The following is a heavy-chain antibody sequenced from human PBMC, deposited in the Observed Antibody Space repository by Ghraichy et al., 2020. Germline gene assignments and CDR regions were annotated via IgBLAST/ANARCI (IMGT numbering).Heavy chain of an antibody. CDR3: ARDQLQLDY. CDR1: GASISRGDNY. CDR2: IHSSGKT. Sequence: SQTLSLTCTVSGASISRGDNYWTWIRQAPGKGLEWIGYIHSSGKTYYSPSLKSRVSMSVDTSQNHFSLKVTSVTAADTAVYYCARDQLQLDYWGQGTLVTVSS. V-gene: IGHV4-30-4*01. J-gene: IGHJ4*02.